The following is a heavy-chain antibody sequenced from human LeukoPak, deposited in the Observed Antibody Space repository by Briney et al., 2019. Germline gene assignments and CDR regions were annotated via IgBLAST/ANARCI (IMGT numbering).Heavy chain of an antibody. Sequence: GGSLRLSCSSSGFTFSSYDMYWVRQAPGKGLEYVSAISINGGSTYYADSVKGRFTISRDNSKNTLYLQMSSLRVEDTAVYYCVNDGSGGYDHDYWGQGTLVTVSS. CDR2: ISINGGST. CDR3: VNDGSGGYDHDY. CDR1: GFTFSSYD. V-gene: IGHV3-64D*09. D-gene: IGHD5-12*01. J-gene: IGHJ4*02.